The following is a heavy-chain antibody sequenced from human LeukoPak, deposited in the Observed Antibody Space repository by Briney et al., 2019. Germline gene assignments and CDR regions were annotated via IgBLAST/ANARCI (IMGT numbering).Heavy chain of an antibody. CDR1: GFRIIAYW. CDR2: INRDGSVQ. CDR3: ARDGLPTYAFDI. V-gene: IGHV3-7*01. D-gene: IGHD3/OR15-3a*01. Sequence: GGSLRLSCSASGFRIIAYWMSWVRQAPGKGLEWMGNINRDGSVQNYVDSVKGRITISRDNANNSVFLQTNSLRADDTAVYYCARDGLPTYAFDIWGLGTMVTVSS. J-gene: IGHJ3*02.